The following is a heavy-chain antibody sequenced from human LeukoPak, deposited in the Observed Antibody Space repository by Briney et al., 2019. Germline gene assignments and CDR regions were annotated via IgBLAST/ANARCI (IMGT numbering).Heavy chain of an antibody. CDR3: ARQVYWYFDL. J-gene: IGHJ2*01. CDR2: ISHSGST. Sequence: PSETLSLTCAVYGGSFRGYSGTGIRQPPGKGLEWIGEISHSGSTNYNPSLKSRVTISVDTSKNQFSLKLSSVTAADTAVYYCARQVYWYFDLWGRGTLVTVSS. V-gene: IGHV4-34*01. CDR1: GGSFRGYS.